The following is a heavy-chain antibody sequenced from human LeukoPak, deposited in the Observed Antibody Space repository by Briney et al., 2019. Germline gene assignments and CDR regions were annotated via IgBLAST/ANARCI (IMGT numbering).Heavy chain of an antibody. CDR1: GGSISSGGYY. Sequence: SETLSLTCTVSGGSISSGGYYWIWIRQHPGKGLEWIGYIYYSGSTNYNPSLKSRVTISVDTSKNQFSLKLSSVTAADTAVYYCARERFLEWSPGAFDIWGQGTMVTVSS. CDR2: IYYSGST. D-gene: IGHD3-3*01. CDR3: ARERFLEWSPGAFDI. J-gene: IGHJ3*02. V-gene: IGHV4-61*08.